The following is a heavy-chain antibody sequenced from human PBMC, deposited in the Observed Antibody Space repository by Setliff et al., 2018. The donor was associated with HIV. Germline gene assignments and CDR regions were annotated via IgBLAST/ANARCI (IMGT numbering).Heavy chain of an antibody. Sequence: GASVKVSCKASGFTFSDYYIHWVRQAPGQGLEWMGRISPNSDVTNYAQKFQGRVTMTRDTSINAAYLDLSGLTSDDTAVYYCARQFSNSFDSWGQGTLVTVSS. J-gene: IGHJ4*02. CDR2: ISPNSDVT. CDR1: GFTFSDYY. V-gene: IGHV1-2*06. CDR3: ARQFSNSFDS. D-gene: IGHD7-27*01.